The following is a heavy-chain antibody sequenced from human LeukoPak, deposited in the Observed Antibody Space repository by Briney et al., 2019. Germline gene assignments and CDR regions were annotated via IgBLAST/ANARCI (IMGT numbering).Heavy chain of an antibody. D-gene: IGHD3-16*01. CDR2: INHGGTT. CDR3: ARFDYAWDIHGMDAFDL. CDR1: GFPVNTGFS. J-gene: IGHJ3*01. V-gene: IGHV4-38-2*01. Sequence: PSETLSLTCGVSGFPVNTGFSWDWIRQAPGKGLEWIGTINHGGTTTYNRDLRSRLTMSLDTSKNAFSLRLTSVTAADTAVYFCARFDYAWDIHGMDAFDLWGQGTMVSVSS.